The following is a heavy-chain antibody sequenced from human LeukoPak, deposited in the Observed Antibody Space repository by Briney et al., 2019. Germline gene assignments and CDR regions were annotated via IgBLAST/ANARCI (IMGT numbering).Heavy chain of an antibody. Sequence: GASVKVSCKASGYTFTGYYMHWVRQAPGQGLEWMGWINPNSGGTNYAQKFQGRVTMTRDTSISTAYMELSRLRSDDTAVYYCARGAIVRGVIRRVLDYWGQGTLVTVSS. CDR3: ARGAIVRGVIRRVLDY. CDR2: INPNSGGT. V-gene: IGHV1-2*02. D-gene: IGHD3-10*01. J-gene: IGHJ4*02. CDR1: GYTFTGYY.